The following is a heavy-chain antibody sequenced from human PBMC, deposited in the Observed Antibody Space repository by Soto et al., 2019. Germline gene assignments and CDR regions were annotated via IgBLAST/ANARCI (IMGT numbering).Heavy chain of an antibody. CDR2: IIPIFGTA. CDR3: ARGRRIVVVVAATHYGMDV. CDR1: GGTFSSYA. J-gene: IGHJ6*02. Sequence: QVQLVQSGAEVKKPGSSVKVSCKASGGTFSSYAISWVRQAPGQGLEWMGGIIPIFGTANYAQKFQGRVTINADESTSTAYMELSSLRSEDTAVYYCARGRRIVVVVAATHYGMDVWGQGTTVTVSS. V-gene: IGHV1-69*12. D-gene: IGHD2-15*01.